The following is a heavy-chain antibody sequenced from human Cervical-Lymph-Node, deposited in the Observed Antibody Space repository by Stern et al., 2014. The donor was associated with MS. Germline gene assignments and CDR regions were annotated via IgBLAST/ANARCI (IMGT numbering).Heavy chain of an antibody. Sequence: VSGLSFRDAAVHWVRQASGKGLEWVGRIRGKAKNYATSYSASVKGRFILSRTDSQNTAFLLMNSLKREVTAVYYCSPASAIWGQGTAVTVSS. CDR3: SPASAI. CDR1: GLSFRDAA. CDR2: IRGKAKNYAT. J-gene: IGHJ6*02. V-gene: IGHV3-73*01.